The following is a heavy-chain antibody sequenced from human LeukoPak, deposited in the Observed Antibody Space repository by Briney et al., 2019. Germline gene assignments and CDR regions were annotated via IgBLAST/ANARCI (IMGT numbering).Heavy chain of an antibody. J-gene: IGHJ4*02. CDR2: IYTSGST. Sequence: PSETLSLTCTVSGGSLSSYYWSWIRQPAGKGLEWIGRIYTSGSTNYNPSLESRVTMSVDTSKNQFSLKLSSVTAADTAVYYCARDTAMAPDYYFDYWGQGTLVTVSS. D-gene: IGHD5-18*01. CDR1: GGSLSSYY. CDR3: ARDTAMAPDYYFDY. V-gene: IGHV4-4*07.